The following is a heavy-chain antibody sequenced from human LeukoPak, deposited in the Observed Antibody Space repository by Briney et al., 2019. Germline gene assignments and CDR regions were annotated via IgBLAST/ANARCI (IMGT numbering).Heavy chain of an antibody. Sequence: GASVKVSCKASRNTFTTYGISWGRQAPGQRLEGMGWISAYNGNTNYAQKLQGRVTMTTDTSTSTAYMELRSLRSDDTAVYYCARDFSVAAGLSYYYYYGMDVWGKGTTVTVSS. J-gene: IGHJ6*04. V-gene: IGHV1-18*04. D-gene: IGHD6-13*01. CDR1: RNTFTTYG. CDR2: ISAYNGNT. CDR3: ARDFSVAAGLSYYYYYGMDV.